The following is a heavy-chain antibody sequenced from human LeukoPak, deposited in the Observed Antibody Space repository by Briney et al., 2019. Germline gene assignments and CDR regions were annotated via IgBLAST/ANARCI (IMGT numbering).Heavy chain of an antibody. D-gene: IGHD1-1*01. J-gene: IGHJ5*02. Sequence: GGSLRLSCAASGFSLSSYEMNWVRQAPGKGLEWISHIGRSDNIRHYADSVKGRFSISRDKSKNTLYLQMSRLRTEDTATYYCVKDSGDYTWSDEGNWFDLWGQGTLVTVSS. CDR1: GFSLSSYE. CDR3: VKDSGDYTWSDEGNWFDL. V-gene: IGHV3-48*03. CDR2: IGRSDNIR.